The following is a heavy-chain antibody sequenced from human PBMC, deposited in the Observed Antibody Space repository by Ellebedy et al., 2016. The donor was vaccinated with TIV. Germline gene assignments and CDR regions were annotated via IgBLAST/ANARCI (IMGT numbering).Heavy chain of an antibody. CDR3: ARGYGDYYFDY. CDR2: IIPIFGTA. CDR1: GGTFSSYA. J-gene: IGHJ4*02. V-gene: IGHV1-69*13. Sequence: SVKVSXXASGGTFSSYAISWVRQAPGQGLEWMGGIIPIFGTANYAQKFQGRVTITADESTSTAYMELSSLRSEDTAVYYCARGYGDYYFDYWGQGTLVTVSS. D-gene: IGHD4-17*01.